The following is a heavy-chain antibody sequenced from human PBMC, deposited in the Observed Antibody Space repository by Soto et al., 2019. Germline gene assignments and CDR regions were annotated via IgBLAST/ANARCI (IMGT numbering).Heavy chain of an antibody. CDR3: ARASRFLEWLPSSYYYGMDV. CDR2: IYYSGST. J-gene: IGHJ6*02. D-gene: IGHD3-3*01. Sequence: SETLSLTCTVSGGSFSSRSYYWLWIRQPPGKGLEWIGYIYYSGSTNYNPSLKSRVTISVDTSKNQFSLKLSSVTAADTAVYYCARASRFLEWLPSSYYYGMDVGGQGTTVTVSS. CDR1: GGSFSSRSYY. V-gene: IGHV4-61*01.